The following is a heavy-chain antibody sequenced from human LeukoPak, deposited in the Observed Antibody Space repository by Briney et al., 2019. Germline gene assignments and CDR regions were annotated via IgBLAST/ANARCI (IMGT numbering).Heavy chain of an antibody. CDR2: ISDSIGST. CDR3: VKDDGWVQYAN. Sequence: HSGGSLRLSCAASGFTFSNYAMSWVRQAPGKGLEWVSAISDSIGSTYYADSVRGRFTISRDNSKNTLYLQMNSLRAEDTAVYYCVKDDGWVQYANWGQGTLVTVSS. J-gene: IGHJ4*02. CDR1: GFTFSNYA. D-gene: IGHD5-24*01. V-gene: IGHV3-23*01.